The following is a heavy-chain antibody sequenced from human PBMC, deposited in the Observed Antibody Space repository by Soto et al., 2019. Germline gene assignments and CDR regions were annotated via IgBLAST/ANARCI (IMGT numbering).Heavy chain of an antibody. J-gene: IGHJ5*02. CDR3: ARLHCNSPTGAPLDP. Sequence: SETLSLTCSVSGGSISSVSYYWGWIRQPPGKGLEWIGSIYYSGSAYYSPSLKSRVTMSVDTSKNQLSLELRSVTAADTAVYYCARLHCNSPTGAPLDPGGKGTLVTVSS. D-gene: IGHD2-2*01. V-gene: IGHV4-39*01. CDR2: IYYSGSA. CDR1: GGSISSVSYY.